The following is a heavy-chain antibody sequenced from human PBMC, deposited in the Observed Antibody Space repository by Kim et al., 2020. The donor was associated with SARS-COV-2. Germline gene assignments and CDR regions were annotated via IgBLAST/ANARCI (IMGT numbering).Heavy chain of an antibody. CDR3: AKEDYGDYIDL. D-gene: IGHD3-16*01. V-gene: IGHV3-23*03. CDR1: GFTFSTYA. CDR2: IYSGGSST. Sequence: GGSLRLSCAASGFTFSTYAMSWVRQAPGKGLEWISVIYSGGSSTYYADSVKGRFTISRDNSKKTLYLQMNSLRAEDTAVYYCAKEDYGDYIDLCGQGTLV. J-gene: IGHJ4*02.